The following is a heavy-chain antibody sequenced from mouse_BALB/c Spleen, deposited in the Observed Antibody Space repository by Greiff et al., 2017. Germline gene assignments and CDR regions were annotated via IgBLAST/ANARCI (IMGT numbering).Heavy chain of an antibody. Sequence: EVQLVESGGGLVKPGGSLKLSCAASGFTFSDYYMYWVRQTPEKRLEWVATISDGGSYTYYPDSVKGRFTISRDNAKNNLYLQMSSLKSEDTAMYYCARDSGTIYWGQGTSVTVSP. V-gene: IGHV5-4*02. CDR3: ARDSGTIY. D-gene: IGHD1-1*02. CDR2: ISDGGSYT. J-gene: IGHJ4*01. CDR1: GFTFSDYY.